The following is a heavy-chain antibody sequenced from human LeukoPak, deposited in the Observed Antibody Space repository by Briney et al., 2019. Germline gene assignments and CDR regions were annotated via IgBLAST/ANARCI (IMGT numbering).Heavy chain of an antibody. D-gene: IGHD1-1*01. V-gene: IGHV3-23*01. CDR2: ISGSGGGT. J-gene: IGHJ4*02. CDR1: GFTFSSYA. Sequence: GGSLRLSCAASGFTFSSYAMSWVRQAPGKGLEWVSGISGSGGGTYYADSVKGRFTISRDNSKNTLYLQTNSLRAEDTAIYYCAKDGGTDDVYYFDYWGQGTLVTVSS. CDR3: AKDGGTDDVYYFDY.